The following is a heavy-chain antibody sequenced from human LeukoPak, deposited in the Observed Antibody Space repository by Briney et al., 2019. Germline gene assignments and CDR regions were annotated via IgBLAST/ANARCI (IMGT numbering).Heavy chain of an antibody. J-gene: IGHJ6*03. CDR1: GYTFTSYG. D-gene: IGHD2-2*01. Sequence: ASVTVSCKASGYTFTSYGISWVRQAPGQGLEWMGWISAYNGNTNYAQKLQGRVTMTTDTSTSTAYMELRSLRSDDTAVYYCARDIVVVPAAPYYYYYYMDVWGKGTTVTVSS. V-gene: IGHV1-18*01. CDR3: ARDIVVVPAAPYYYYYYMDV. CDR2: ISAYNGNT.